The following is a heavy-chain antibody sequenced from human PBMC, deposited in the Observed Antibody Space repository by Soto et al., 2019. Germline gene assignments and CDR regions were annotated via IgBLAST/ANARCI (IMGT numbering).Heavy chain of an antibody. CDR3: ARDLGGWPDY. CDR2: INAGNGNT. V-gene: IGHV1-3*01. J-gene: IGHJ4*02. Sequence: ASVKVSCKASGYTLTSYSIYLGRQAPGQRLEWMGWINAGNGNTKYSQKFQDRVTITRDTSASTAFMELSSLRSEDTAVYYCARDLGGWPDYWGQGTLVTVSS. CDR1: GYTLTSYS. D-gene: IGHD6-19*01.